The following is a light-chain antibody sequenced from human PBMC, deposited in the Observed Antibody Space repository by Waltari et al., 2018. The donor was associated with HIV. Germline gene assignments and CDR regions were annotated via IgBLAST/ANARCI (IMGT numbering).Light chain of an antibody. Sequence: QSALTQPASVSGSPGQSITISCTGTSNDVGAYDYVSWYQQSPGKVPKLRIYDVYNRPSRISNRFSGSKSGNTAFLTISGLRAEDEADYYCASFTSGRLNVFGSGTKVTVL. J-gene: IGLJ1*01. CDR3: ASFTSGRLNV. V-gene: IGLV2-14*01. CDR1: SNDVGAYDY. CDR2: DVY.